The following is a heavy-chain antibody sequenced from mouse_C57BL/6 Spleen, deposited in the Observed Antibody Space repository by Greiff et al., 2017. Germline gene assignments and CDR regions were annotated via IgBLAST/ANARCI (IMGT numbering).Heavy chain of an antibody. CDR1: GFSLTSYG. Sequence: QVQLQQSGPGLVQPSQSLSITCTVSGFSLTSYGVHWVRQSPGKGLEWLGVIWSGGSTDYNAAFISRLSISKDNSKSQVFFKMNSLQADDTAIYYCARNDLSQSHWYFDVWGTGTTVTVSS. J-gene: IGHJ1*03. CDR3: ARNDLSQSHWYFDV. D-gene: IGHD6-2*01. CDR2: IWSGGST. V-gene: IGHV2-2*01.